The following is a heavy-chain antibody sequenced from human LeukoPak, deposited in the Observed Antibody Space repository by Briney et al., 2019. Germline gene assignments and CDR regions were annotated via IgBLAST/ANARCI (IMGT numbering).Heavy chain of an antibody. J-gene: IGHJ4*02. CDR3: ARYDILTGLQGGFFDY. Sequence: PSDTLSLTCAVSGYSISSSNWWGWIRQSPGKGLEWIGYIYYSGSTYYNPSLKSRVTMSVDTSKNQFSLKLSSVTAVDTAVYYCARYDILTGLQGGFFDYWGQGALVTVSP. CDR2: IYYSGST. D-gene: IGHD3-9*01. CDR1: GYSISSSNW. V-gene: IGHV4-28*01.